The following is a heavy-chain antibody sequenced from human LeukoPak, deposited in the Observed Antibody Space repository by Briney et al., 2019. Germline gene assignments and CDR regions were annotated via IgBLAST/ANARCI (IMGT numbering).Heavy chain of an antibody. CDR1: GGTFSSYA. V-gene: IGHV1-18*01. D-gene: IGHD3-10*01. J-gene: IGHJ6*03. CDR2: ISAYNGNT. CDR3: ARVTMVRGVILNYYYYYYMDV. Sequence: ASVKVSCKASGGTFSSYAISWVRQAPGQGLEWMGWISAYNGNTNYAQKLQGRVTMTTDTSTSTAYMELRSLRSDDTAVYYCARVTMVRGVILNYYYYYYMDVWGKGTTVTVSS.